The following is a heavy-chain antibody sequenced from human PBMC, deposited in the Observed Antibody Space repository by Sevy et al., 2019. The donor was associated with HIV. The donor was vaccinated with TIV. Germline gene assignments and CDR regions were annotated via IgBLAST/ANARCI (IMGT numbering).Heavy chain of an antibody. J-gene: IGHJ4*02. CDR2: IHYTGTT. CDR1: GDSISGSSYF. CDR3: VADWAFTRFDY. Sequence: SETLSLTCTVSGDSISGSSYFWGWIRQPPGKGLEWIGSIHYTGTTYYNPSLKSRVSISVDTSKNQFSLKLTPVTAADTAVYYCVADWAFTRFDYWGQGSLVTVSS. V-gene: IGHV4-39*01. D-gene: IGHD3-9*01.